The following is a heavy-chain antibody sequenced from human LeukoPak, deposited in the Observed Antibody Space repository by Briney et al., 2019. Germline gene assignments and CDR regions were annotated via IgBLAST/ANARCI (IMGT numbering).Heavy chain of an antibody. CDR1: GFTFSNYA. J-gene: IGHJ4*02. V-gene: IGHV3-23*01. D-gene: IGHD1-1*01. Sequence: GGSLRLSCAASGFTFSNYAMSWVRQAPGKGLEWVSAITASGATTYYADSVKGRFTISRDNSKNTLYLHIDSLRAEDTAVYYCGEVQSGNKFDYWGRGTQVTVSS. CDR3: GEVQSGNKFDY. CDR2: ITASGATT.